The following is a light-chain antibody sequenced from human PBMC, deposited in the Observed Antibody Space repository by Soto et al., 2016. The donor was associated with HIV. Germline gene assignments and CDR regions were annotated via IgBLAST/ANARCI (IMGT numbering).Light chain of an antibody. Sequence: DIVMTQSPLSLPVTPGEPASISCRASQSLLHRNGYNYLDWYLQKPGQSPQLLIYFGSNRAPGVPDRFSGSGSGTDFTLKISRVEAEGVGVYYCMQALQTPLTFGGGTKVEIK. CDR2: FGS. CDR1: QSLLHRNGYNY. CDR3: MQALQTPLT. J-gene: IGKJ4*01. V-gene: IGKV2-28*01.